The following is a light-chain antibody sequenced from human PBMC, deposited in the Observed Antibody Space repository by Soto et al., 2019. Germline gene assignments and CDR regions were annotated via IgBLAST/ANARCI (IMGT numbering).Light chain of an antibody. J-gene: IGKJ1*01. Sequence: EIVMTQSPATLSVSPGERATLSCRASQSVSSKLAWYQQKPGQAPRLLIYDASTRATGIPARFSGSGFGTEFTLTISSLQSEDVAVYYCQQYNNWRTFGQGTKVDIK. CDR2: DAS. V-gene: IGKV3-15*01. CDR1: QSVSSK. CDR3: QQYNNWRT.